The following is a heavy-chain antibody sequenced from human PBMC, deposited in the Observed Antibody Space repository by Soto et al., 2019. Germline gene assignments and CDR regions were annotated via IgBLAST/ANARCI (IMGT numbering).Heavy chain of an antibody. J-gene: IGHJ4*02. CDR3: AIPHDSSGYYYYHY. CDR2: IYPGDSDT. CDR1: GYSFTNFW. V-gene: IGHV5-51*01. D-gene: IGHD3-22*01. Sequence: GQPLKISWKGSGYSFTNFWIGLTRQMHGKGLERMGIIYPGDSDTRYSPSFQGQVTISADKSISTAYLQWSSLKASDTAMYYCAIPHDSSGYYYYHYWGQGTLVTVSS.